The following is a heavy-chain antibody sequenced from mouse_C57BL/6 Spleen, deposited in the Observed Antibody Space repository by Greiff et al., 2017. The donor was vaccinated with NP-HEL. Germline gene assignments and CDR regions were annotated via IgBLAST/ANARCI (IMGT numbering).Heavy chain of an antibody. CDR2: ISYDGSN. Sequence: EVKLQESGPGLVKPSQSLSLTCSVTGYSITSGYYWNWIRQFPGNKLEWMGYISYDGSNNYNPSLKNRISITRDTSKNQFFLKLNSVTTEDTATYYCATGTGFAYWGQGTLVTVSA. D-gene: IGHD4-1*01. CDR3: ATGTGFAY. V-gene: IGHV3-6*01. CDR1: GYSITSGYY. J-gene: IGHJ3*01.